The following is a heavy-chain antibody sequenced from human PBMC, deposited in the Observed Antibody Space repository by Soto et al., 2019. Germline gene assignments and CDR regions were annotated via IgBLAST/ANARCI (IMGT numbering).Heavy chain of an antibody. CDR2: ISAYNGNT. D-gene: IGHD6-13*01. CDR3: ARGEEDIAAAASVDY. CDR1: GYTFTSYG. Sequence: ASVKVSCKASGYTFTSYGISWVRQAPGQGLEWMGWISAYNGNTNYAQKLQGRVTMTTDTSTSTAYMELRSLRSDDTAVHYCARGEEDIAAAASVDYWGRGTLVTVSS. J-gene: IGHJ4*02. V-gene: IGHV1-18*04.